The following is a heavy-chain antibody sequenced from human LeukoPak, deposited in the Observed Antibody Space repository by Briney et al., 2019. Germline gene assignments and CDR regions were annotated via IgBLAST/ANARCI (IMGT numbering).Heavy chain of an antibody. J-gene: IGHJ3*02. D-gene: IGHD7-27*01. V-gene: IGHV1-2*06. CDR3: ARGLTGDAFDI. CDR1: GYTFTGYY. Sequence: ASVKVSCKASGYTFTGYYMHWVRQAPGQGLEWMGRINPNSGGTNYAQKFQGRVTMTRDTSISTAYMELSSLRSEDTAVYYCARGLTGDAFDIWGQGTMVTVSS. CDR2: INPNSGGT.